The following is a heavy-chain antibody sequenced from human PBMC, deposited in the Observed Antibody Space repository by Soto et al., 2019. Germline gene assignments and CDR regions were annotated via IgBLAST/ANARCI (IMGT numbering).Heavy chain of an antibody. Sequence: QITLKESGPTLVKPTQTLTLTCTSSGFSLTTSGVGVGWIRQPPGKALEWLALIYWDDDKRYSPSLKSRLTTXXDTSKNQVVLTMXNXXPADTATYFCAXXXTTVTWWFDPWGQGTLVTVSS. V-gene: IGHV2-5*02. CDR2: IYWDDDK. D-gene: IGHD4-17*01. J-gene: IGHJ5*02. CDR1: GFSLTTSGVG. CDR3: AXXXTTVTWWFDP.